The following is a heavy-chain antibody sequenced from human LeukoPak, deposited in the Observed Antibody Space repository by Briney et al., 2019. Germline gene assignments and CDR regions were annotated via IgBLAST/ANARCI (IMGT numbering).Heavy chain of an antibody. Sequence: SETLSLTCTVSGGSISSYYWSWIRQPPGKGLEWIGYIYYSGSTNYNPSLKSRVTISVDTSKNQFSLKLSSVTAADTAVYYCARERVGSSYYMDVWGKGTTVTISS. CDR1: GGSISSYY. V-gene: IGHV4-59*12. CDR3: ARERVGSSYYMDV. J-gene: IGHJ6*03. CDR2: IYYSGST.